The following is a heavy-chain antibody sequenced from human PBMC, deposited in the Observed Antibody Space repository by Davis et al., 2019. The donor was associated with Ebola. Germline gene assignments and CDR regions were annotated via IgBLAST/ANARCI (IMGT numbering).Heavy chain of an antibody. CDR1: GGSISNYY. V-gene: IGHV4-59*12. J-gene: IGHJ6*02. D-gene: IGHD6-6*01. Sequence: SETLSLTCTVSGGSISNYYWSWIRQPPGKGLEWIGYIYYSGSTNYNPSLKSRVTISVDTSKNQFSLKLSSVTAADTAVYYCARLAARKPYYYYYGMDVWGQGTTVTVSS. CDR3: ARLAARKPYYYYYGMDV. CDR2: IYYSGST.